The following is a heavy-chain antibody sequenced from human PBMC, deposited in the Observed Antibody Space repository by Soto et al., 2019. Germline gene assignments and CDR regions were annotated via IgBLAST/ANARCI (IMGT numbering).Heavy chain of an antibody. Sequence: GGSLRLSCAASGISFSDYYMTWIRQAPGKGLEWLSYISPDGNTINYADSVKGRFTISRDNAKNSLYLQMNSLRAEDTAVYYCARAPRLPDYWGQGTLVTVSS. V-gene: IGHV3-11*01. CDR2: ISPDGNTI. J-gene: IGHJ4*02. CDR1: GISFSDYY. CDR3: ARAPRLPDY.